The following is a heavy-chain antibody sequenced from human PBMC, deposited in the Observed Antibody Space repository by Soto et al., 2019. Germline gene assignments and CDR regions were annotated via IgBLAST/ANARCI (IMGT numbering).Heavy chain of an antibody. D-gene: IGHD1-7*01. Sequence: QEQLVESGGGVVQPGTSLRLSCAVPGGIFHGYGMHWVRQAPGKALEWVAIIRFDGSNEEYADSVKGRFTISRDNSKNTLYLQMNTLGAEDTAVYYCARDGIGGTVFRGYLDYWGRGTVVTVSS. CDR1: GGIFHGYG. V-gene: IGHV3-33*01. CDR3: ARDGIGGTVFRGYLDY. J-gene: IGHJ4*02. CDR2: IRFDGSNE.